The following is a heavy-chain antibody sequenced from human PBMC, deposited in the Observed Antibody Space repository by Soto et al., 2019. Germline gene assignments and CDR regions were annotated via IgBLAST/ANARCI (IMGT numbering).Heavy chain of an antibody. J-gene: IGHJ4*02. CDR3: ARASGSSGWLTGYFDY. D-gene: IGHD6-19*01. V-gene: IGHV3-20*01. CDR2: INWNGGST. Sequence: GGSLRLSCAASGFTFDDYGMSWVRQAPGKGLEWVSGINWNGGSTGYADSVKGRFTISRDNAKNSLYLQMNSLRAEDTALSHCARASGSSGWLTGYFDYWGQGTLVTVSS. CDR1: GFTFDDYG.